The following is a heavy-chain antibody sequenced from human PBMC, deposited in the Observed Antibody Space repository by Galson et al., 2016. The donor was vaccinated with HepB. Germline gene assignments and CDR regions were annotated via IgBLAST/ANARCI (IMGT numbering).Heavy chain of an antibody. J-gene: IGHJ6*02. CDR1: GFTFSSYE. CDR3: AREYSYGYYYFYGVDV. D-gene: IGHD5-18*01. V-gene: IGHV3-48*03. CDR2: ISSSGSTI. Sequence: SLRLSCAASGFTFSSYEMNWVRQAPGKGLEWVSYISSSGSTIYYADSVKGRFTISRDNAKNSLYLRMNSLRAEDTAVYYCAREYSYGYYYFYGVDVWGQGTTVTVSS.